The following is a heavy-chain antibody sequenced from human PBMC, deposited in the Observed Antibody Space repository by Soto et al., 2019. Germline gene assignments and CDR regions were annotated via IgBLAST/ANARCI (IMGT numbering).Heavy chain of an antibody. D-gene: IGHD5-12*01. CDR2: IYYSGST. J-gene: IGHJ4*02. Sequence: SETLSLTCTVSGGSISSGDYYWSWIRQPPGKGLEWIGYIYYSGSTYYNPSLKSRVTISVDTSKNQFSLKLSSVTAADTAVYYCARASPAVATRDFDYWGQGTLVTVS. CDR3: ARASPAVATRDFDY. CDR1: GGSISSGDYY. V-gene: IGHV4-30-4*01.